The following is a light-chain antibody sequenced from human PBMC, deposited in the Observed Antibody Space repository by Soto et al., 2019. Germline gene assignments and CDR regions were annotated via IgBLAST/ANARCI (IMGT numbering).Light chain of an antibody. Sequence: EIVLTQSPGTLSLSPGARATLFCRASQTITTSQLAWYQQKPGQAPRVLIFGASNRATGIPDRFSGSGSGTDLTLTISRLEPEDFAMYYCQQYAGSPRTFGQGTTVEIK. CDR1: QTITTSQ. CDR2: GAS. CDR3: QQYAGSPRT. J-gene: IGKJ1*01. V-gene: IGKV3-20*01.